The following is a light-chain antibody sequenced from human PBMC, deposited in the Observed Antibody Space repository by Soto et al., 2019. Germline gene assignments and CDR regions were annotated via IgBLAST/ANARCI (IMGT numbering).Light chain of an antibody. CDR2: AAS. CDR1: QDINNY. Sequence: DVQLTQSPAFLSASIGDRVTITCRASQDINNYLCWYQQKPGKAPRLLMHAASSLEPGVPSTFSGSVSGTEFTLTISSLQADDFATDFCQQVKDYPITFGQGTRLDIK. J-gene: IGKJ5*01. V-gene: IGKV1-9*01. CDR3: QQVKDYPIT.